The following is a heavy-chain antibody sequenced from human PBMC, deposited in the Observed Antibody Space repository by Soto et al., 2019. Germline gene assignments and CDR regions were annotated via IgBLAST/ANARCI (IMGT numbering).Heavy chain of an antibody. D-gene: IGHD2-8*01. CDR1: GYSISSGYF. CDR3: ARGRGCSDAVCYIDS. CDR2: FYDSGST. Sequence: SETLSLTCVVSGYSISSGYFWGWIRQPPGKGLEWIGSFYDSGSTYYNPSLKSRVTISADTSKNQFSLQLSSVTAADTAVYYCARGRGCSDAVCYIDSWGQGTLVTVSS. V-gene: IGHV4-38-2*01. J-gene: IGHJ4*02.